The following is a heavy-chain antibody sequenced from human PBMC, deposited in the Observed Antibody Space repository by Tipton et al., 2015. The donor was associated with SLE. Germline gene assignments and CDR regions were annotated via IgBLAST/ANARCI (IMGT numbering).Heavy chain of an antibody. Sequence: TLSLTCTVSGGSISSGGHYWSWIRQPAGKGLEWIGRIHASGSSGSTEYNPSLKSRVSMSLDTSKNQFSLNLTSVTAADTAVYYCARDPKYWGQGTLVIVSS. CDR2: IHASGSSGST. V-gene: IGHV4-61*02. CDR3: ARDPKY. CDR1: GGSISSGGHY. J-gene: IGHJ4*02.